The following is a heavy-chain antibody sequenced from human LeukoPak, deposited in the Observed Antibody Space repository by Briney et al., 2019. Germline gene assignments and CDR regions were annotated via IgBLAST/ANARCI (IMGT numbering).Heavy chain of an antibody. V-gene: IGHV4-39*07. Sequence: SETLSLTCTVSGGSITSSSYYWGWIRQPPGKGLEWIGSIYYSGSTHYNPSLKSRVTISVNTSKNQFSLKLSSVTAADTAVYYCARDDKDGYVWGSYRLFDYWGQGTLVTVSS. D-gene: IGHD3-16*02. J-gene: IGHJ4*02. CDR1: GGSITSSSYY. CDR2: IYYSGST. CDR3: ARDDKDGYVWGSYRLFDY.